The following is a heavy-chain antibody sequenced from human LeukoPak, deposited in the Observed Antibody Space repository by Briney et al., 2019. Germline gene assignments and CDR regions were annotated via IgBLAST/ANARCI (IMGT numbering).Heavy chain of an antibody. CDR3: ARGNGNNWNDVRAFDI. CDR2: ISYDGSNK. Sequence: GGSLRLSCAASGFTFSSYAMHWVRQAPGKGLEWVAVISYDGSNKYYADSVKGRFTISRDNSKNTLYLQMNSLRAEDTAVYYCARGNGNNWNDVRAFDIWGQGTMVTVSS. J-gene: IGHJ3*02. V-gene: IGHV3-30-3*01. D-gene: IGHD1-20*01. CDR1: GFTFSSYA.